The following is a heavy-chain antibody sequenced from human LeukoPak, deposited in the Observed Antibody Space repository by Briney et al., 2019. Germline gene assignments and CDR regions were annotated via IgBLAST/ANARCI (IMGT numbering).Heavy chain of an antibody. Sequence: ASVKVSCKASGYTFTGYYMHWVRQAPGQELEWMGWIYPNNGGTNYAQNFQGRVTMTRDTSMSTAYMELSSLRSDDTAVYYCARFSGSSNFDYWGQGTLVTVSS. D-gene: IGHD1-26*01. CDR2: IYPNNGGT. V-gene: IGHV1-2*02. CDR1: GYTFTGYY. CDR3: ARFSGSSNFDY. J-gene: IGHJ4*02.